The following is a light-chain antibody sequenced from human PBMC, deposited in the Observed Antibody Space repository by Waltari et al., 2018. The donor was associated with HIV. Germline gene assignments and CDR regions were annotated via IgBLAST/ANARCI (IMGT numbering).Light chain of an antibody. CDR3: SSFITTTTHVV. V-gene: IGLV2-14*01. J-gene: IGLJ2*01. CDR2: EVS. Sequence: QSALTQPASVSGSLGQSVTISCPGAHSHIGGYNYVPWYQQHPGKAPKLIIHEVSNRPSGVSDRFSGSKSGNTASLTISGLQAEDESDYYCSSFITTTTHVVFGGGTRLTVL. CDR1: HSHIGGYNY.